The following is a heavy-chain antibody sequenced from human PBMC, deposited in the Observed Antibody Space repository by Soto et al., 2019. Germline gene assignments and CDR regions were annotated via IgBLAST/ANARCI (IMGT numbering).Heavy chain of an antibody. CDR3: ATSPYYYDSSGYYLTEY. D-gene: IGHD3-22*01. CDR1: GYSFTSYW. Sequence: SLKISCEGSGYSFTSYWICWVLQRPGKCLEWMGIIYPGDSGTRYSPSFQGQVTISADKSISTAYLQWSSLKASDTAMYYCATSPYYYDSSGYYLTEYWGQGTLVTVSS. CDR2: IYPGDSGT. V-gene: IGHV5-51*01. J-gene: IGHJ4*02.